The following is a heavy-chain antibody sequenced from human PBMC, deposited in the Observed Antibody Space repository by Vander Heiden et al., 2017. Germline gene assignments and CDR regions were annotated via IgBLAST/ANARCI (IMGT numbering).Heavy chain of an antibody. J-gene: IGHJ3*02. CDR2: IYYSGST. CDR1: GGSISSRNYY. CDR3: ANQGTIPDSFDI. V-gene: IGHV4-39*01. Sequence: QLHLQESGPGLVKPSETLSLTCTVSGGSISSRNYYWGWIRQPPGKGLEWIGTIYYSGSTYYNPSLKSRVTISVDTSKNQFSLDLSSVTAADTAVFYCANQGTIPDSFDIWGQGTMVTVSS.